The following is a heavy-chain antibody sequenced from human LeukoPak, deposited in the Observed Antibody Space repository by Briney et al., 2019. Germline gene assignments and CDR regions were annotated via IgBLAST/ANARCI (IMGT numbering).Heavy chain of an antibody. CDR2: ISSSSSYI. Sequence: GGSLRLSCAASGFTFSDYSMNWVRQAPGKGLEWVSSISSSSSYIFYADSVRGRFSISRDNAKNTLYLQMNSLRAEDTAVYYCARPRGGYYYMDVWGKGTTVTVSS. J-gene: IGHJ6*03. CDR3: ARPRGGYYYMDV. D-gene: IGHD3-10*01. CDR1: GFTFSDYS. V-gene: IGHV3-21*01.